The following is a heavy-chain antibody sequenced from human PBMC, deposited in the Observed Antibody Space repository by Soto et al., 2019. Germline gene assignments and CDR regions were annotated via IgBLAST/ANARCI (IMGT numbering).Heavy chain of an antibody. D-gene: IGHD3-22*01. CDR3: ARAPVYYYDSSGYLDY. Sequence: ASVKVSCKASGGTFSSYTISWVRQAPGQGLEWMGRIIPILGTANYAQKFQGRVTITADESTSTAYMELSSLRSEDTAVYYCARAPVYYYDSSGYLDYWGQGTLVTVSS. J-gene: IGHJ4*02. CDR1: GGTFSSYT. CDR2: IIPILGTA. V-gene: IGHV1-69*08.